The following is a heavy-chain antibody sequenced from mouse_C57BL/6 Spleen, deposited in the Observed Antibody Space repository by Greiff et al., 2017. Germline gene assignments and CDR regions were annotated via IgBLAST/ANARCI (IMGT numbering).Heavy chain of an antibody. CDR2: INPNNGGN. V-gene: IGHV1-18*01. Sequence: VQLQQSGPELVKPGASVKISCKASGYTFTDYNMDWVKQSHGKSLEWIGDINPNNGGNIYNQKFKGKATLTVDKSSSTSYMELRSLTSEYTAVYYCSIGGLVLFAYWGQGTLVTVSA. D-gene: IGHD1-1*02. J-gene: IGHJ3*01. CDR1: GYTFTDYN. CDR3: SIGGLVLFAY.